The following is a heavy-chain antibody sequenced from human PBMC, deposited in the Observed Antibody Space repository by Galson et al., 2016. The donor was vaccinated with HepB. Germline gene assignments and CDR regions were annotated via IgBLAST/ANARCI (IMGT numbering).Heavy chain of an antibody. CDR1: GIAFSTYA. CDR3: ATSLSGVAGAD. Sequence: SLRLSCAASGIAFSTYAMNWVRQAPGKGLEWVSYISSSSGIVYYGDSVKGRFTISRDNAKNSLYLNMNSLRDEDTAIYYCATSLSGVAGADWGQGTPVIVSP. D-gene: IGHD3-10*01. V-gene: IGHV3-48*02. CDR2: ISSSSGIV. J-gene: IGHJ4*02.